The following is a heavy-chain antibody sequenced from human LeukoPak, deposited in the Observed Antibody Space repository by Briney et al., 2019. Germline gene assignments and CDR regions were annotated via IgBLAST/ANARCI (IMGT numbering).Heavy chain of an antibody. CDR3: ARGHWMVATDY. Sequence: GASVKVSCKASGYTFTGYYMHWVRQATGQGLEWMGWMNPNSGNTGYVQKFQGRVTMTRNTSISTAYMELSSLRSEDTAVYYCARGHWMVATDYWGQGTLVTVSS. V-gene: IGHV1-8*02. CDR1: GYTFTGYY. D-gene: IGHD5-12*01. J-gene: IGHJ4*02. CDR2: MNPNSGNT.